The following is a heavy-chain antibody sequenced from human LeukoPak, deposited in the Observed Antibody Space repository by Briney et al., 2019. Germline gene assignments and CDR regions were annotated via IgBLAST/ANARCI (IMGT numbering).Heavy chain of an antibody. J-gene: IGHJ4*02. CDR2: TNPNSGGT. CDR3: ARGKTMVYCGGDCYRFDN. D-gene: IGHD2-21*02. V-gene: IGHV1-2*02. CDR1: GYTFSGYY. Sequence: GASVKVSCKASGYTFSGYYMHWVRQAPGQGLEWVGWTNPNSGGTNYAQKFQGRVTMTRDTSISTAYMELSRLLSGETAVYYCARGKTMVYCGGDCYRFDNWGQGTLVTVSS.